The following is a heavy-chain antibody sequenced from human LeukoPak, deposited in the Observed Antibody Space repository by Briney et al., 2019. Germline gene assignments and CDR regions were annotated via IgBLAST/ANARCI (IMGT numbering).Heavy chain of an antibody. D-gene: IGHD3-22*01. Sequence: ASVKVSCKVSGYTLTELSMRWVRQAPGKGLEWMGGFDPEDGETIYAQKFQGRVTMTEDTSTDTAYMELSSLRSEDTAVYYCATAFHQDYDSSGYHIDSDYWGQGTLVTVS. CDR1: GYTLTELS. J-gene: IGHJ4*02. CDR2: FDPEDGET. CDR3: ATAFHQDYDSSGYHIDSDY. V-gene: IGHV1-24*01.